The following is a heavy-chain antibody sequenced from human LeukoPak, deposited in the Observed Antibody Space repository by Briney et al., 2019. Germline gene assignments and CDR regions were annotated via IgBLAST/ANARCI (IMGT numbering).Heavy chain of an antibody. CDR3: TRDQRKYCSRTTCFVFDI. D-gene: IGHD2-2*01. CDR2: ISGGGDAT. J-gene: IGHJ3*02. CDR1: GFTFSNAW. Sequence: GGSLRLSCAASGFTFSNAWMSWVRQAPGKGPEWVSTISGGGDATYYAHSVKGRFAVSRDNSKKTLYLQLNSLRAEDTAVYYCTRDQRKYCSRTTCFVFDIWGQGTVVSVSS. V-gene: IGHV3-23*01.